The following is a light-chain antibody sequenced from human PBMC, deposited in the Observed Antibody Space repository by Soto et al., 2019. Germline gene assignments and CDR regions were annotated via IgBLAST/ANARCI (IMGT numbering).Light chain of an antibody. J-gene: IGKJ4*01. CDR3: QQYYSYPLT. CDR2: AAS. V-gene: IGKV1-8*01. CDR1: QGISSY. Sequence: AIRITHSPSSLSASTAEGVTVNCRASQGISSYLAWYQQKPGKAPKLLIYAASTLQSGVPSRFSGSGSGTDFTLTISCLQSEDFATYYCQQYYSYPLTFGGGTKVDIK.